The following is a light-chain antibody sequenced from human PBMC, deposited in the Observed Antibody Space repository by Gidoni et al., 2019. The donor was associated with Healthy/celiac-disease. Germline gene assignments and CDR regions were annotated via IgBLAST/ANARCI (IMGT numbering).Light chain of an antibody. V-gene: IGKV1-33*01. CDR3: QQYDNLPFT. CDR1: QDISNY. J-gene: IGKJ3*01. Sequence: EIQMTQSPSSLSASVGDRVTITCQASQDISNYLNWNQQKPGKAPKLLIYDASNLETGVPSRFSGSGSGTDFTFTISSLQPEDIATYYCQQYDNLPFTFGPGTKVDIK. CDR2: DAS.